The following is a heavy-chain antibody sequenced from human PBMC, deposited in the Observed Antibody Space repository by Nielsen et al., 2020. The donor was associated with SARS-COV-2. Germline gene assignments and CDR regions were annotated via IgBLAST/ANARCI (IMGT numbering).Heavy chain of an antibody. V-gene: IGHV4-59*02. CDR1: GGSVDSYY. D-gene: IGHD2-8*01. Sequence: SEILSLTCTVSGGSVDSYYWSWIRQAPGKGLEWIAFMSFRGSTYYNPSLKSRVTMLVATSKNQLSLRVNSVTAADTAVYYCARVSSLACSSGACYGGLFDYWGQGTLVAVSS. J-gene: IGHJ4*02. CDR2: MSFRGST. CDR3: ARVSSLACSSGACYGGLFDY.